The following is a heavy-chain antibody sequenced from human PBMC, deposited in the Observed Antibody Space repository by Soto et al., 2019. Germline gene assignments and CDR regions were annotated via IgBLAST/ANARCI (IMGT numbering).Heavy chain of an antibody. CDR2: IKQDGSEK. CDR1: GVTFSSFW. D-gene: IGHD4-17*01. J-gene: IGHJ4*02. V-gene: IGHV3-7*01. CDR3: ARDATGYGDSNDY. Sequence: AGGSLRHSCGASGVTFSSFWMSLGRPAPGKGLEWVANIKQDGSEKYYVDSVKGRFTISRDNAKNSLYLQMNSLRAEDTAVYYCARDATGYGDSNDYWGQGTLVTVSS.